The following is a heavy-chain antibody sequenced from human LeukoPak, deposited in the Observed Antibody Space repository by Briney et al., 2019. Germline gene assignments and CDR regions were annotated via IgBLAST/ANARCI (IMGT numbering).Heavy chain of an antibody. CDR2: MNPNSGNT. D-gene: IGHD3-10*01. Sequence: ASVKVSCKASGYTFTSYDINWVRQATGQGLEWMGWMNPNSGNTGYAQKFQGRVTMTRNTSISTAYMELSSLRSEDTAVYYCARQDYYGNWFDPWGQGTLVTVSS. V-gene: IGHV1-8*01. J-gene: IGHJ5*02. CDR1: GYTFTSYD. CDR3: ARQDYYGNWFDP.